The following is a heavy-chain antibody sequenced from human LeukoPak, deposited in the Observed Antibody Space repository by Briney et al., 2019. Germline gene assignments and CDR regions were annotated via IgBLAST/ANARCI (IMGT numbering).Heavy chain of an antibody. V-gene: IGHV3-30-3*01. CDR2: ISYDGSNK. Sequence: PGGSLRLSCAASGFTFSSYAMHWVRQAPGKGLEWVAVISYDGSNKYYADSVKGRFTISRDNSKNTLYLQMNSLRAEDTAVYYCARDKVGVFSLTYYYYGMDVWGQGTTVTVSS. J-gene: IGHJ6*02. CDR1: GFTFSSYA. D-gene: IGHD3-3*01. CDR3: ARDKVGVFSLTYYYYGMDV.